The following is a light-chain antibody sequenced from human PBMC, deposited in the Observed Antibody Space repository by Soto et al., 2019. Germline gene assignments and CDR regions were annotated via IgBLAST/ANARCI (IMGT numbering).Light chain of an antibody. V-gene: IGKV4-1*01. Sequence: DIVMTQSPDSLAVSLGGSSTMNCKSSQRVLYSSNKKNYLAWYQQKPGQPPKLLIYWASTRESGVPDRFSGSGSGTDFTLTISSLQAEDVAVYYCQQYYSTWTFGQGTKVEIK. CDR1: QRVLYSSNKKNY. CDR3: QQYYSTWT. CDR2: WAS. J-gene: IGKJ1*01.